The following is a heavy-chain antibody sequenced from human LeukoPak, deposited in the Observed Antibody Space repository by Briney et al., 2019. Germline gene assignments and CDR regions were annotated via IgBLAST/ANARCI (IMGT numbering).Heavy chain of an antibody. Sequence: GGSLRLSCAASGFTFSSYEMNWVRQAPGKGLEWVSYISSSGSTIYYADSVKGRFTISRDNAKNSLYLQMNSLRAEDTAVYYCAGGPVVVEALDYWGQGTLVTVSS. D-gene: IGHD2-15*01. V-gene: IGHV3-48*03. CDR3: AGGPVVVEALDY. CDR2: ISSSGSTI. CDR1: GFTFSSYE. J-gene: IGHJ4*02.